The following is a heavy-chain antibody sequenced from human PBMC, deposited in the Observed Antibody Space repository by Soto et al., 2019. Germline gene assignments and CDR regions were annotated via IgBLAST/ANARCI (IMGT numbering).Heavy chain of an antibody. CDR3: ARDFYYDFWSGHRNYYYMDV. Sequence: QVQLVQSGAEVKKPGASVKVSCKASGYTFTSYGISWVRQAPGQGLEWMGWISAYNGNTNYAQKLQGRVTMTTDTSTSTAYMELRSLRSDDTAVYYRARDFYYDFWSGHRNYYYMDVWGKGTTVTVSS. CDR1: GYTFTSYG. J-gene: IGHJ6*03. CDR2: ISAYNGNT. D-gene: IGHD3-3*01. V-gene: IGHV1-18*01.